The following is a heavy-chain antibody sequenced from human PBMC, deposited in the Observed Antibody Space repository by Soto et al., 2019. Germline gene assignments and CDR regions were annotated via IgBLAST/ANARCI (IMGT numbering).Heavy chain of an antibody. V-gene: IGHV1-18*01. CDR2: ISAYNGNT. J-gene: IGHJ6*02. Sequence: QVQLVQSGAEVKKPGASVKVACKASGYTFTSYGISWVRQAPGQGLEWMGWISAYNGNTNHAQKLQGRVTMTTDTTTSTAYMELTSVRSDDTAVYYCARVRGCTNGVCYLGGLCYGMDVWGQGTTVTVSS. D-gene: IGHD2-8*01. CDR1: GYTFTSYG. CDR3: ARVRGCTNGVCYLGGLCYGMDV.